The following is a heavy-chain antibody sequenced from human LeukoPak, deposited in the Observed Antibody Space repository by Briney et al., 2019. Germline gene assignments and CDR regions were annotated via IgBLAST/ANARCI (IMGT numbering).Heavy chain of an antibody. CDR1: GGSISSYY. V-gene: IGHV4-59*08. Sequence: SETLSLTCTVSGGSISSYYWGWIRQPPGKGLEWIGYIFYSGSTNQNPSLKSRVTISVDTSKNQFSLKLSSVTAADTAVYYCARLHRGSWYFGYWGQGTLVTVSS. D-gene: IGHD6-13*01. CDR2: IFYSGST. CDR3: ARLHRGSWYFGY. J-gene: IGHJ4*02.